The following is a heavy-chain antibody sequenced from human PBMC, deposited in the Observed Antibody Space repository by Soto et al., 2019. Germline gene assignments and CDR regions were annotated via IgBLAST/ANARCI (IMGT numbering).Heavy chain of an antibody. CDR1: GFTFRTSG. CDR3: AKGGGYGYGTNDAFDI. V-gene: IGHV3-30*18. J-gene: IGHJ3*02. CDR2: ISDDGSNK. Sequence: QVQLVESGGGVVQPGRSLRLSCAASGFTFRTSGMHWVRQAPGKGLEWVAVISDDGSNKYNIASVEGRFTISRDNSKNTLYLQMNSLRTEDTAVHYCAKGGGYGYGTNDAFDIWGQGTMVTVSS. D-gene: IGHD5-18*01.